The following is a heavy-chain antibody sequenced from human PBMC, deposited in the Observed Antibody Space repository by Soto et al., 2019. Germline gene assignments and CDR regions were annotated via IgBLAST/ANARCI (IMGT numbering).Heavy chain of an antibody. D-gene: IGHD2-15*01. V-gene: IGHV4-39*01. CDR1: GYSVSSRDYD. Sequence: ETLSLTCSVSGYSVSSRDYDWAWIRQPPGKGLEWIGSMLYSGLTYYNPSLKSRVTLSVDTSKNQFSVRLNSVTASDTAVYYCAPLSVSLSGPYGIHVWGQGTTVTVS. J-gene: IGHJ6*02. CDR2: MLYSGLT. CDR3: APLSVSLSGPYGIHV.